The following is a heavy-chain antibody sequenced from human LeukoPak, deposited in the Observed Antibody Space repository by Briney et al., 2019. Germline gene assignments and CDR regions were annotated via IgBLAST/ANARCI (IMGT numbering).Heavy chain of an antibody. D-gene: IGHD3-10*01. V-gene: IGHV1-8*01. CDR1: GYTFTSYD. CDR3: ARGLKPPLWFGELWVDEYYFDY. CDR2: MNPNSGNT. Sequence: SVKVSCKASGYTFTSYDINWVRQATGQGLEWMGWMNPNSGNTGYAQRFQGRVTMTRNTSISTAHMELSSLRSEDTAVYYCARGLKPPLWFGELWVDEYYFDYWGQGTLVTVSS. J-gene: IGHJ4*02.